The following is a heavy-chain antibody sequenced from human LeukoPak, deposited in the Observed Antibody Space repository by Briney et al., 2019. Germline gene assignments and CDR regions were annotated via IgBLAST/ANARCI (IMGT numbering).Heavy chain of an antibody. CDR2: INPNSGGA. Sequence: GASVKVSCKASGYTFTGYYIHWVRQAPGQGLECMGWINPNSGGANFAQKFLGRVTMTRDTSISTIYMALSRLRSDDTAVYYCARGARLQLKDAFDIWGQGTLVTVSS. CDR3: ARGARLQLKDAFDI. V-gene: IGHV1-2*02. CDR1: GYTFTGYY. D-gene: IGHD5-24*01. J-gene: IGHJ3*02.